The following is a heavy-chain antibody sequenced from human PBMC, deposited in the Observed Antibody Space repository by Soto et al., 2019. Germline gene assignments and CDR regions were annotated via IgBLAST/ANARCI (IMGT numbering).Heavy chain of an antibody. CDR3: ARGRSRDYSNYYYYGMDV. V-gene: IGHV1-8*02. Sequence: GASVKVSCKASGGTFSSYDINWVRQATGQGLEWMGWMNPNSGNTGYAQKFQGRVTMTRNTSISTAYMELSSLRSEDTAVYYCARGRSRDYSNYYYYGMDVWGQGTTVTVSS. CDR1: GGTFSSYD. CDR2: MNPNSGNT. D-gene: IGHD4-4*01. J-gene: IGHJ6*02.